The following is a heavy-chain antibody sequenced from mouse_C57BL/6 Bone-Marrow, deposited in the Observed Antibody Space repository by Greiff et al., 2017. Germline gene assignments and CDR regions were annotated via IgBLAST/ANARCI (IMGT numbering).Heavy chain of an antibody. V-gene: IGHV14-4*01. D-gene: IGHD4-1*01. Sequence: VQLQQSGAELVRPGASVKLSCTASGFNIKDDYMHWVKQRPEQGLEWIGWIDPENGDTAYASKFQGKATITADTSSTTAYLQLSSLTSEDTAVYYCTTWGNWGEGYWGQGTTLTVSS. CDR3: TTWGNWGEGY. CDR2: IDPENGDT. J-gene: IGHJ2*01. CDR1: GFNIKDDY.